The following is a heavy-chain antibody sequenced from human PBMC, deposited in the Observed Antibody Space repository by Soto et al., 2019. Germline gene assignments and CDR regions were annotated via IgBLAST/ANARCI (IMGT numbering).Heavy chain of an antibody. CDR3: ARDRVIRYTGYELDL. Sequence: QMQLLESGGGVVQPGKALRLSCAASGFAFNSHSMHWVRQAPGKGLEWLALMTSDGSSKFYADSVKGRCTISRDNSKNPLYLEMNGLRSEDTAVYYCARDRVIRYTGYELDLWGQGTLVTVSS. D-gene: IGHD3-9*01. J-gene: IGHJ5*02. CDR2: MTSDGSSK. CDR1: GFAFNSHS. V-gene: IGHV3-30-3*01.